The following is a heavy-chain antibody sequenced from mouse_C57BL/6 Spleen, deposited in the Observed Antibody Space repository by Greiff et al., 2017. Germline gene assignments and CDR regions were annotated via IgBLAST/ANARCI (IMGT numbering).Heavy chain of an antibody. CDR2: IDPGDGDT. J-gene: IGHJ3*01. Sequence: EVQLQQSGAELVRPGASVKLSCTASGYNFTDDYMHWVKQRPGQGLEWIGWIDPGDGDTKYDSKFQGKATLTVDPSSNTAYLQLRSLTSAAPAAYVYTCDNPAWFAYWGQGALLTVSS. V-gene: IGHV14-4*01. CDR3: TCDNPAWFAY. CDR1: GYNFTDDY. D-gene: IGHD1-3*01.